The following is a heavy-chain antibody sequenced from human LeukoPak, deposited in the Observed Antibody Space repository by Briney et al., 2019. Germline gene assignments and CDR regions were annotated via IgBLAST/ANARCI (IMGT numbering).Heavy chain of an antibody. CDR2: ISGSGGST. J-gene: IGHJ4*02. V-gene: IGHV3-23*01. Sequence: PGGSLRLSCAASGFTFSSYWMHWVRQAPGKGLEWVSAISGSGGSTYYADSVKGRFTISRDNSKNTLYLQMNSLRAEDTAVYYCAKEKRFDCSGGSCPLRALGYFDYWGQGTLVTVSS. CDR1: GFTFSSYW. D-gene: IGHD2-15*01. CDR3: AKEKRFDCSGGSCPLRALGYFDY.